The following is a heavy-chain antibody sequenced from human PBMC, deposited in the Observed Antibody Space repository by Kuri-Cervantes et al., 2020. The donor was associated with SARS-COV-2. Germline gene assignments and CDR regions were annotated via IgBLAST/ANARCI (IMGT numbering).Heavy chain of an antibody. CDR2: IYHSGST. D-gene: IGHD2-2*01. V-gene: IGHV4-30-2*01. J-gene: IGHJ5*02. Sequence: SETLSLTCTVSGGSISSGGYYWSWIRQPPGKGLEWIGYIYHSGSTYYNPSLKSRVTISVDRSKNQFSLKLSPVTAADTAVYYCARASCSSTSCYGWFDPWGQGTLVTVSS. CDR3: ARASCSSTSCYGWFDP. CDR1: GGSISSGGYY.